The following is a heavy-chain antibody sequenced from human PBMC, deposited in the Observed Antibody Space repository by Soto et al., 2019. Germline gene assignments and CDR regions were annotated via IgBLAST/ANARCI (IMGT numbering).Heavy chain of an antibody. V-gene: IGHV4-59*08. J-gene: IGHJ6*03. D-gene: IGHD1-20*01. Sequence: QVQLQESGPGLVKPSETLSLTCTVSGGSIGNYYWSWIRQPPGKGLELIGYIYYSGSTNYNPSLTGLSIISLDISKNPFTVKLSSVTAADTAVYYCARRGGWYTRPDYYVNVWGKGTTVTVSS. CDR1: GGSIGNYY. CDR3: ARRGGWYTRPDYYVNV. CDR2: IYYSGST.